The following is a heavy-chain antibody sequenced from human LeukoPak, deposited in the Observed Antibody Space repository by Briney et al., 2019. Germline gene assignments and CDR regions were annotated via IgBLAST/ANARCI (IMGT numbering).Heavy chain of an antibody. J-gene: IGHJ4*02. CDR1: GYTFTSYA. Sequence: ASVKVSCKASGYTFTSYAMHWVRQAPGQGLEWMGWINPNSGGTNYAQKFQGRVTMTRDTSISTAYMELSRLRSDDTAVYYCARSPHILTGENFDYWGQGTLVTVSS. CDR2: INPNSGGT. D-gene: IGHD3-9*01. V-gene: IGHV1-2*02. CDR3: ARSPHILTGENFDY.